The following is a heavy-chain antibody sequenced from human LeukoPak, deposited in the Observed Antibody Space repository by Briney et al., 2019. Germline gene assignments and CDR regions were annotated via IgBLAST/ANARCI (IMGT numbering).Heavy chain of an antibody. CDR2: IYSGGST. CDR1: GFTVSSKY. D-gene: IGHD6-25*01. Sequence: GGSLRLSCAASGFTVSSKYMSWVRQAPGKGLEWVSVIYSGGSTYYADSVKGRFTISRDNSKNTLYLQMNSLRAEDTAVYYCARARPSGIAAAASFDYWGQGTLVTVSS. V-gene: IGHV3-53*01. J-gene: IGHJ4*02. CDR3: ARARPSGIAAAASFDY.